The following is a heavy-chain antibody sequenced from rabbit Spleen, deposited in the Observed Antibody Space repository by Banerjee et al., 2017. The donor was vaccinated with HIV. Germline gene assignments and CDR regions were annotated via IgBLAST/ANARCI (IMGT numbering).Heavy chain of an antibody. CDR3: ARDTSSSVSSYGMDL. Sequence: QSLEESGGDLVKPGASLTLSCIASGVSFSSNSYMCWVRQASGKGLEWIACIDTGSSGFTYFASWAKGRFTISKASSTTVTLQMTSLTAADMATYFCARDTSSSVSSYGMDLWGQGTLVTVS. CDR1: GVSFSSNSY. CDR2: IDTGSSGFT. V-gene: IGHV1S40*01. D-gene: IGHD1-1*01. J-gene: IGHJ6*01.